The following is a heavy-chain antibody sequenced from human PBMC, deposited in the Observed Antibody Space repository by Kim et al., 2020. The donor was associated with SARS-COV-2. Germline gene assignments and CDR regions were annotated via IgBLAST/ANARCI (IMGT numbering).Heavy chain of an antibody. CDR1: GFTFSSYT. V-gene: IGHV3-23*01. Sequence: GGSLRLSCAASGFTFSSYTMSWVRQAPGKGLEWVSSISGSGSNTYYADSVKGRFTISRDNAKNTLYLQMNSLRAEDTAVYYCAIEASCVRGYFDYWGQGTLVTASS. CDR3: AIEASCVRGYFDY. D-gene: IGHD3-16*01. J-gene: IGHJ4*02. CDR2: ISGSGSNT.